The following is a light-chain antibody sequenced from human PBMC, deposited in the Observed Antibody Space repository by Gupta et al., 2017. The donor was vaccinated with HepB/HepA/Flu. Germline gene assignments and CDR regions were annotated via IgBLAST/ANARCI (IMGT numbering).Light chain of an antibody. CDR1: QTIYTY. CDR2: SAS. CDR3: QRSDSPPLT. Sequence: DIQMTQSPSSLPASVGDRVTITCRASQTIYTYLNWYQHKPGNAPKLLIFSASYLQSGVPSRFSGSGSGTDFTLTISRLQPEDFAAYYCQRSDSPPLTFGGGTKVELK. J-gene: IGKJ4*01. V-gene: IGKV1-39*01.